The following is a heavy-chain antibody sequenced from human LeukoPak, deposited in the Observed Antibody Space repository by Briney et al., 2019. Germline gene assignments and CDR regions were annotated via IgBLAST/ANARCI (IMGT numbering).Heavy chain of an antibody. J-gene: IGHJ6*02. Sequence: ASVKVSCTASGYTFTSYAMHWVRQAPGQRLEWMGWINAGNGNATYTQKFQDRVSMTRDTSTSTAYMELSSLRSEDTAVYYCARGYCSGGSCYSGDYYYYGMDVWGQGTTVTVSS. D-gene: IGHD2-15*01. CDR1: GYTFTSYA. CDR2: INAGNGNA. CDR3: ARGYCSGGSCYSGDYYYYGMDV. V-gene: IGHV1-3*01.